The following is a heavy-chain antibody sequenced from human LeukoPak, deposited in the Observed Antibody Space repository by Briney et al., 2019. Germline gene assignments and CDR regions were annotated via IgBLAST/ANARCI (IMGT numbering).Heavy chain of an antibody. CDR2: IYYSGTT. J-gene: IGHJ4*02. Sequence: SQTLSLTCTVSGGSISSGDYYWSWIRQHPMKGLEWIGYIYYSGTTYYNPSLESRVTISVDTSKNLFSLRLSSMTAADTAVYYCARVGSPITAFFDCWGQGTLVSVSS. V-gene: IGHV4-31*03. CDR1: GGSISSGDYY. CDR3: ARVGSPITAFFDC. D-gene: IGHD5-18*01.